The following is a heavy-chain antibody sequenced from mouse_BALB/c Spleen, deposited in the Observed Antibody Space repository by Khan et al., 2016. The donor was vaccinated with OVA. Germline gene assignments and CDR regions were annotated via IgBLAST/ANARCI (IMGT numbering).Heavy chain of an antibody. CDR1: GFTFIDYG. J-gene: IGHJ3*01. Sequence: EVELVESGGGLVQPGGSRKLSCAASGFTFIDYGMAWVRQTPGKGPEWIAFISSVAYSIYYADTVTGRFTISREPAHNPLYLEMSSLRSDDTAMYYCARGGCAYWGQGTLVTVSA. CDR2: ISSVAYSI. CDR3: ARGGCAY. V-gene: IGHV5-15*02.